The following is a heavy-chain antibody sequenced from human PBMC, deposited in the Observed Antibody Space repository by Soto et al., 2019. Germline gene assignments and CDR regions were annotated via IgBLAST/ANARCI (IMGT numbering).Heavy chain of an antibody. D-gene: IGHD3-3*01. V-gene: IGHV3-23*01. Sequence: PGGSLRLSCAASGFTFSSYAMSWVRQAPGKGLEWVSSIGCSGGSTYYADSVKGRFTISSDNSKNTLYLQMNSLRAEDTAVYYCAKDLHYDFWISGGMDXWGHGTTVTVS. CDR3: AKDLHYDFWISGGMDX. CDR1: GFTFSSYA. CDR2: IGCSGGST. J-gene: IGHJ6*02.